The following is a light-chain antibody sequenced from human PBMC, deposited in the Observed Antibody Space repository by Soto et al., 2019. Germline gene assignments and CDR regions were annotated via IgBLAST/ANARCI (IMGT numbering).Light chain of an antibody. V-gene: IGKV1-39*01. Sequence: DIEMTQSPSSLSASVGDRVTITCRASQTFRSDLNWYQQKPGKAPKLLIYGASSLQSGVPSRLSGSGSGTDFTLTISSLQPEDFATYYCQHIYSIPITFGQGTRLDIK. CDR1: QTFRSD. J-gene: IGKJ5*01. CDR2: GAS. CDR3: QHIYSIPIT.